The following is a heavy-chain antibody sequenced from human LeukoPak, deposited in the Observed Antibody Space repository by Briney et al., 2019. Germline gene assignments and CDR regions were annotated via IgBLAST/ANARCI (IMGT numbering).Heavy chain of an antibody. CDR3: ARVLEHWFDP. CDR1: GFTFSSYS. Sequence: GGSLRLSCAASGFTFSSYSMNWVRQAPGKGLEWVSSISSSSSYIYYADSVKGRFTISRDNAKNSLYLQMDSLRAEDTAVYYCARVLEHWFDPWGQGTLVTISS. J-gene: IGHJ5*02. V-gene: IGHV3-21*01. CDR2: ISSSSSYI.